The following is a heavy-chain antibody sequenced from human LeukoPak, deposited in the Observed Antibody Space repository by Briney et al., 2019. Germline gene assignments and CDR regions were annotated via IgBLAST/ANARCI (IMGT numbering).Heavy chain of an antibody. V-gene: IGHV3-23*01. CDR2: ISGSGGST. Sequence: GGSLRLSCAASGFTFSSYAMSWVRQAPGKGLEWVSAISGSGGSTYYADSVKGRFTISRDNSKNTLYLQMNSLRAEDTAVYYCAKDVTPSVVVAAGFFDYWGQGTLVTASS. CDR3: AKDVTPSVVVAAGFFDY. CDR1: GFTFSSYA. D-gene: IGHD2-15*01. J-gene: IGHJ4*02.